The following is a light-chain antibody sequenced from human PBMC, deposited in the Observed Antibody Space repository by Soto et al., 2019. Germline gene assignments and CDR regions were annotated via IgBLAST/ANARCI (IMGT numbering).Light chain of an antibody. J-gene: IGLJ1*01. Sequence: QSALTQPPSASGSPGQSVTISCTGTSSDVGGYNYVSWYQQHPGKAPKLMIYEVSKRPSGVPDRFSGSKSGNTASLTVSGLQAEDEADYYCSSNAGSNNYVXGTGTKVPVL. CDR1: SSDVGGYNY. CDR2: EVS. CDR3: SSNAGSNNYV. V-gene: IGLV2-8*01.